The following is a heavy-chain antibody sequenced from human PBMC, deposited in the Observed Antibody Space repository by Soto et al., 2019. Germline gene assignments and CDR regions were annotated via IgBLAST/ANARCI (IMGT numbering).Heavy chain of an antibody. D-gene: IGHD2-2*01. CDR3: AKEAAAMNYYYYYMDV. CDR1: GFTFSSYA. V-gene: IGHV3-23*01. CDR2: ISSSGST. J-gene: IGHJ6*03. Sequence: PGGSLRLSCAASGFTFSSYAMSWVRQAPGKGLEWVSVISSSGSTYYADSVKGRFTISRDNSKNLLYLQMNSLRVEDTAIYYCAKEAAAMNYYYYYMDVWGKGTTVTVSS.